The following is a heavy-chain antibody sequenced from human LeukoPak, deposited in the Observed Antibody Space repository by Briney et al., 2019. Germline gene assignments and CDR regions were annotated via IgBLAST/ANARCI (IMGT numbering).Heavy chain of an antibody. Sequence: GGSLRLSCAASGFTFSSYGMHWVRQAPGKGLEWVAVIWYDGSNKYYADSVKGRFTISRDNSKNTLYLQMNSLRAEDTAVYYCATDDASGSLGYHWGQGTLVTVSS. CDR1: GFTFSSYG. V-gene: IGHV3-33*01. J-gene: IGHJ5*02. D-gene: IGHD3-22*01. CDR2: IWYDGSNK. CDR3: ATDDASGSLGYH.